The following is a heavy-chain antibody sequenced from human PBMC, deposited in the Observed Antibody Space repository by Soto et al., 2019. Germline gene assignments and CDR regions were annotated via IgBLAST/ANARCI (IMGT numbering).Heavy chain of an antibody. J-gene: IGHJ5*01. V-gene: IGHV3-21*01. CDR3: ARDPPTGTTLDWVDS. CDR1: GFSFSSDS. D-gene: IGHD1-7*01. Sequence: GGSLRLSCAASGFSFSSDSMGWVRQAPGKGLEWVSSISSSGSFKNYADSVKGRFTISSDNSKNSLYPQMNSLKDEDTAVYYCARDPPTGTTLDWVDSWGQGTLVTVSS. CDR2: ISSSGSFK.